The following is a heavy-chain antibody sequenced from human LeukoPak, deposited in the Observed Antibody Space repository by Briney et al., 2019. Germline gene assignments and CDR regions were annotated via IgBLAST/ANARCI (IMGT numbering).Heavy chain of an antibody. J-gene: IGHJ4*02. V-gene: IGHV3-23*01. CDR3: AKGAKYYYDSSGYSPLDY. CDR1: GFTFSSYA. D-gene: IGHD3-22*01. CDR2: ISGSGGST. Sequence: GGSLRLSCAASGFTFSSYAMSWVRQAPGKGLEWVSAISGSGGSTYYADSVKGRFTISRDNSKNTLYLQMNSLRAEDTAVYYCAKGAKYYYDSSGYSPLDYWGQGTLVTVSS.